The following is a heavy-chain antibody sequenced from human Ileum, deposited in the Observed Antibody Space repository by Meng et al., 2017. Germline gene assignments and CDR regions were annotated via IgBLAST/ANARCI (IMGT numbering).Heavy chain of an antibody. J-gene: IGHJ4*02. Sequence: EGRLVESGAGLVQPGGSLRLSCAASGFLFSTYWMHWVRQAPGKGLVWVSRITNDGSRTFYADSVRGRFIVSRDDAKNTLYLQMNSLTVEDTAVYYCVRDGPNYFDQWGQGTLVTVSS. CDR1: GFLFSTYW. CDR3: VRDGPNYFDQ. V-gene: IGHV3-74*01. CDR2: ITNDGSRT.